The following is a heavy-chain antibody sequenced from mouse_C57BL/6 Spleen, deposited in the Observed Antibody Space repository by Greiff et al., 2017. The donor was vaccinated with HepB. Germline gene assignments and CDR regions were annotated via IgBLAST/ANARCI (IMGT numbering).Heavy chain of an antibody. CDR3: ARWGTTVVADFDY. CDR1: GYTFTSYW. CDR2: INPSNGGT. D-gene: IGHD1-1*01. Sequence: VQLQQSGTELVKPGASVKLSCKASGYTFTSYWMHWVKQRPGQGLEWIGNINPSNGGTNYNEKFKSKATLTVDKSSSTAYMQLSSLTSEDSAVYYCARWGTTVVADFDYWGQGTTLTVSS. J-gene: IGHJ2*01. V-gene: IGHV1-53*01.